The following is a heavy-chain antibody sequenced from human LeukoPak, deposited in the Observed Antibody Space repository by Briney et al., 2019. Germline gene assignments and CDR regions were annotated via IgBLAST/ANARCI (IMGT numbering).Heavy chain of an antibody. CDR2: IYHSGST. CDR3: ASGSYYSKSYFDY. D-gene: IGHD1-26*01. Sequence: PSETLSLTCAVSGYSISSGYYWGWIRQPPGKGLEWIGSIYHSGSTYYNPSLKSRVTISVDTSKNQFSLKLSSVTAADTAVYYCASGSYYSKSYFDYWGQGTLVTVSS. CDR1: GYSISSGYY. V-gene: IGHV4-38-2*01. J-gene: IGHJ4*02.